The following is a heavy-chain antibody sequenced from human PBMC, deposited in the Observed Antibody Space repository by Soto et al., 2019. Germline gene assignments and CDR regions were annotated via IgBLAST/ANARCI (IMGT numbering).Heavy chain of an antibody. J-gene: IGHJ6*02. CDR2: IIPLMRTV. D-gene: IGHD2-21*01. Sequence: QEELVQSGAEVQKPGSSVNVSCRTSEGTFASYSITWLRQAPGQRLEWMGEIIPLMRTVNYAQKFQDRVTITGDRSTSTEYMDLSSHRSDDTAVYYCARDPVDLFGYLDVWGQGTPGTVSS. V-gene: IGHV1-69*06. CDR3: ARDPVDLFGYLDV. CDR1: EGTFASYS.